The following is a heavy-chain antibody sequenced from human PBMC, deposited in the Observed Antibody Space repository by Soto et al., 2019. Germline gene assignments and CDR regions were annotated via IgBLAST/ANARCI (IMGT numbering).Heavy chain of an antibody. D-gene: IGHD2-15*01. CDR2: ISYDGTDK. V-gene: IGHV3-30-3*01. Sequence: GGSLRLSCAASGFTFSAYGLHWVRQAPGKGLEWVALISYDGTDKTYADSVKGRFTISRDNSQNTLSLQMNSLGPEDTAVYYCARSIVPKVTRIIDTWGQGTLVTVSS. CDR1: GFTFSAYG. CDR3: ARSIVPKVTRIIDT. J-gene: IGHJ5*01.